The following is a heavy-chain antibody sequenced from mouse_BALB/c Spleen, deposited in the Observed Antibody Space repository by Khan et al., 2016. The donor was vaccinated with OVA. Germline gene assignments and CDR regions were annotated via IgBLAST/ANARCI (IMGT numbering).Heavy chain of an antibody. CDR3: VERLRVGAS. Sequence: VQLQQSGAEVVKPGASVKLSCTASGFNIKDTYMHWVKQRPEQGLEWIGRVDPANGHTQYDPKFQGKATITADTSSNTAYLQLSSLTSEDTAVYYWVERLRVGASWAQGTLVTVSA. V-gene: IGHV14-3*02. CDR2: VDPANGHT. CDR1: GFNIKDTY. D-gene: IGHD2-4*01. J-gene: IGHJ3*01.